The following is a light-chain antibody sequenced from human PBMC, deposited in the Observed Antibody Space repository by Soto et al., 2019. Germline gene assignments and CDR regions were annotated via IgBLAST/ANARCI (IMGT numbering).Light chain of an antibody. V-gene: IGKV3-15*01. CDR1: QSVSSD. J-gene: IGKJ1*01. CDR2: GAS. CDR3: QQYNDWWT. Sequence: EIVMTQSTATLSVSPGERATLSCRASQSVSSDLAWYQQKPGQAPSLLIYGASTRATGMPARFSGSGSGTEFTLTISSLQSEDSAVYYCQQYNDWWTFGQGTKVEIK.